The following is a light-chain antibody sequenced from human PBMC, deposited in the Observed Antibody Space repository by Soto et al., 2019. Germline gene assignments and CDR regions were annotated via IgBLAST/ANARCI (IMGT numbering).Light chain of an antibody. CDR3: QHYNSYSEA. CDR2: KAS. J-gene: IGKJ1*01. Sequence: DIQMTQSPSTLSGSVGDRVTITCRASQTISSWLAWYQQKPGKAPNLLIYKASTLKSGVPSRFSGSGSGTEFTLTISSLQPDDFATYYCQHYNSYSEAFGQGTNVDIK. CDR1: QTISSW. V-gene: IGKV1-5*03.